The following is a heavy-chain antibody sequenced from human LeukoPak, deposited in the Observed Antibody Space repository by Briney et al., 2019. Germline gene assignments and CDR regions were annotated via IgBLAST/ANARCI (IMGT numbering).Heavy chain of an antibody. J-gene: IGHJ4*02. CDR1: GFTLGGYW. CDR3: ARNAYYFDY. CDR2: INSDGSST. Sequence: GGSLRLSCAASGFTLGGYWMHWVRQAPGKGLVWVSRINSDGSSTSYVDSVKGRFTISRDNAKNTLYLQMDSLRAEDTAVYYCARNAYYFDYWGQGILVTVSS. V-gene: IGHV3-74*01.